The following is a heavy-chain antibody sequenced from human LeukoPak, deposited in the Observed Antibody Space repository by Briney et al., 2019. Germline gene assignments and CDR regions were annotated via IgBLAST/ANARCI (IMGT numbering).Heavy chain of an antibody. J-gene: IGHJ6*02. CDR1: GFIFSTYS. Sequence: GGSLRLSCAASGFIFSTYSMNWVRQAPGKGLEWVSYIRSSSSSIYYADSVKGRFTISRDNAKNSLYLQMNSLRAEDTAVYYCAREKEFAMVRGVIPVWGQGTTVTVSS. V-gene: IGHV3-48*04. CDR3: AREKEFAMVRGVIPV. D-gene: IGHD3-10*01. CDR2: IRSSSSSI.